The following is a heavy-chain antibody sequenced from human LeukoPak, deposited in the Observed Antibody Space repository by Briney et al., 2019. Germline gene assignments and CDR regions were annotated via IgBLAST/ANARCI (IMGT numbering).Heavy chain of an antibody. CDR1: GFTFDDYA. CDR3: ARVRVGATAKGHYFDY. D-gene: IGHD1-26*01. J-gene: IGHJ4*02. CDR2: INWNSDSI. V-gene: IGHV3-9*01. Sequence: GGSLRLSCAVSGFTFDDYAMHWVRQVPGKGLEWVSGINWNSDSIGYADSVKGRFTTSRDNAKNSLYLQMNSLRAEDTAVYYCARVRVGATAKGHYFDYWGQGTLVTVSS.